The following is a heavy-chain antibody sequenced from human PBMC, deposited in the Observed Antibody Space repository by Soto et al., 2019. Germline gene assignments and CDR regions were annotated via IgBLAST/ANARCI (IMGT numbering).Heavy chain of an antibody. Sequence: PGGSLRLSCAASGFTFSSYAMSWVRQAPGKGLEWVSAISGSGGSTYYADSVKGRFTISRDNSKNTLYLQMNSLRAEDTAVYYCAKSKEGAGGGYLYYYYGMDVWGQGTTVTVSS. V-gene: IGHV3-23*01. CDR3: AKSKEGAGGGYLYYYYGMDV. J-gene: IGHJ6*02. CDR2: ISGSGGST. CDR1: GFTFSSYA. D-gene: IGHD3-22*01.